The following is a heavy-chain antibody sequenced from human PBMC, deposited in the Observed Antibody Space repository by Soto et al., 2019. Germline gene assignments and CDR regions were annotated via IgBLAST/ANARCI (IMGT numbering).Heavy chain of an antibody. Sequence: GESLKISCKGSGYSFTSYWIGWVRQMPGKGLEWMGIIYPGDSDTRYSPSFQGQVTISADKSISTAYLQWSSLKASDTAMYYCARPFSDAEQQLVHYYFDYWGQGTLVTVSS. D-gene: IGHD6-13*01. J-gene: IGHJ4*02. CDR3: ARPFSDAEQQLVHYYFDY. CDR1: GYSFTSYW. CDR2: IYPGDSDT. V-gene: IGHV5-51*01.